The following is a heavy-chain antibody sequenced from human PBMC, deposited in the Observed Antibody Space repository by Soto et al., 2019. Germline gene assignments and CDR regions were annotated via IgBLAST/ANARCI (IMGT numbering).Heavy chain of an antibody. J-gene: IGHJ4*02. CDR2: IYHSGST. CDR1: GGSISSGGYS. V-gene: IGHV4-30-2*01. CDR3: ARAQMTTVTIGRDYYFDY. Sequence: QLQLQESGSGLVKPSQTLSLTCAVSGGSISSGGYSWSWIRQPPGKGLEWIGYIYHSGSTYYNPSLQSRVTISVDRSKNQFSLKLSSVTAADTAVYYCARAQMTTVTIGRDYYFDYWGQGTLVTVSS. D-gene: IGHD4-17*01.